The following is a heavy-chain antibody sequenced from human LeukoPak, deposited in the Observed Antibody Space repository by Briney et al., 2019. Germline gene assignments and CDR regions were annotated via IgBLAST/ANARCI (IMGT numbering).Heavy chain of an antibody. J-gene: IGHJ4*02. D-gene: IGHD3-16*01. CDR2: IYYSGST. V-gene: IGHV4-31*03. CDR1: GGSISSGGYY. CDR3: ARGGSSPYYFDY. Sequence: SQTLSLTCTVSGGSISSGGYYWSWIRQHPGKGLEWIGYIYYSGSTYYNPSLKSRVTISVDTSKNQFSLKLSSVTAADTAVYYCARGGSSPYYFDYRGQGTLVTVSS.